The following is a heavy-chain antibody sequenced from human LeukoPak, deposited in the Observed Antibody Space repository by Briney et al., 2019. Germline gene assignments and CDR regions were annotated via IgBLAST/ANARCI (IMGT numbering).Heavy chain of an antibody. D-gene: IGHD3-9*01. Sequence: SETLSLTCTVSGGSISSSSYYWGWIRQPPGKGLEWIGNIYYSGSTYYNPSLKSRVTISVDTSKNQFSLKLSSVTAADTAVYYCARSHRYYDILTGSAFGAFDIWGQGTMVTVSS. CDR3: ARSHRYYDILTGSAFGAFDI. CDR1: GGSISSSSYY. J-gene: IGHJ3*02. CDR2: IYYSGST. V-gene: IGHV4-39*07.